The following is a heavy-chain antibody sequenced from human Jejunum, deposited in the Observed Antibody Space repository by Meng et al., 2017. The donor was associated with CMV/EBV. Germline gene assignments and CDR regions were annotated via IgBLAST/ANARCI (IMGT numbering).Heavy chain of an antibody. CDR2: IWSDGSNK. V-gene: IGHV3-33*06. Sequence: GITFKNYVIHWVRQAPGKGLEWVAVIWSDGSNKYYADSVKGRFTISRDNSKNTLYLQMNSLRAEDTAVYYCAKVLRDSSGWYYLDYWGQGTLVTVSS. CDR3: AKVLRDSSGWYYLDY. CDR1: GITFKNYV. D-gene: IGHD6-19*01. J-gene: IGHJ4*02.